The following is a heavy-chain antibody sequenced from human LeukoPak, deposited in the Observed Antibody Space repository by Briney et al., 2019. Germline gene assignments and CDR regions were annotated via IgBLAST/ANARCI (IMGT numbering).Heavy chain of an antibody. V-gene: IGHV1-2*02. CDR1: GYTFTGYY. J-gene: IGHJ4*02. D-gene: IGHD6-19*01. CDR3: ARDRGRAGYSSGLLDY. Sequence: GASVKVSCKASGYTFTGYYMHWVRQAPGQGLEWMGWINPNSGGTNYAQKFQGRVTMTRDTSISTAYMELSRLRSDDTAVYYCARDRGRAGYSSGLLDYWGQGTLVTVSS. CDR2: INPNSGGT.